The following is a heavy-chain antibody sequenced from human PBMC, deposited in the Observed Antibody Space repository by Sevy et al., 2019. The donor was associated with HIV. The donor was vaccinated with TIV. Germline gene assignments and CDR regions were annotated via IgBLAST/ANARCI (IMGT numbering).Heavy chain of an antibody. V-gene: IGHV1-18*01. D-gene: IGHD2-2*01. J-gene: IGHJ4*02. CDR1: GYTFRSYG. CDR2: ISPYTGDT. Sequence: ASVKVSCRASGYTFRSYGISWVRQAPGQGLEWMGWISPYTGDTDFAQKVQGRISMTSDTSKSTAYMELRSLRSDDTAVYYCARVKPQGVVVLPGAMWGGVDYWGQGTLVTVSS. CDR3: ARVKPQGVVVLPGAMWGGVDY.